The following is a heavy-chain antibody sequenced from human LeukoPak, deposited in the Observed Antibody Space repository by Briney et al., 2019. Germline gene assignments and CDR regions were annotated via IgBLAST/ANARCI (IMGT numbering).Heavy chain of an antibody. J-gene: IGHJ2*01. CDR3: AREGKYSSSIRYFDL. V-gene: IGHV3-7*03. D-gene: IGHD6-13*01. Sequence: GGSLRLSCAASGFTFSSYWMSWVRQAPGKGLEWVANIKQDGSEKYYVDSVKGRFTISRDNAKNSLYLQMNSLRAEDTAVYYCAREGKYSSSIRYFDLWGRGTLVTVSS. CDR2: IKQDGSEK. CDR1: GFTFSSYW.